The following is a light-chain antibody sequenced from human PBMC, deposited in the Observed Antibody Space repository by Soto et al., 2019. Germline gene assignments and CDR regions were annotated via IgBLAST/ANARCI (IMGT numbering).Light chain of an antibody. CDR1: QSIRSW. Sequence: DIQMTQSHSTLSASVGDRVTITCRASQSIRSWLAWYQQKPGKAPKLLIYKASSLESGVPSRFSGSGSGTEFTLTISSLQPDDFATYYCQQYNSSPWTFGKGTKVEIK. J-gene: IGKJ1*01. V-gene: IGKV1-5*03. CDR2: KAS. CDR3: QQYNSSPWT.